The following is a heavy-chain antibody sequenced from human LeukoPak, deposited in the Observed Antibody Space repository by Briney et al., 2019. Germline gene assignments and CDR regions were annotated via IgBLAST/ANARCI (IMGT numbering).Heavy chain of an antibody. CDR3: AREAPYDNSAYAY. V-gene: IGHV3-48*02. Sequence: GGSLRLSCAASGFTFSTYSMNWVRQAPGKGLEWVSYISGSSNRIYYADSVKGRFTISRDNAKNSLYLQMNSLRDEDTAVYYCAREAPYDNSAYAYWGQGTTVTVSS. CDR1: GFTFSTYS. CDR2: ISGSSNRI. J-gene: IGHJ6*02. D-gene: IGHD3-22*01.